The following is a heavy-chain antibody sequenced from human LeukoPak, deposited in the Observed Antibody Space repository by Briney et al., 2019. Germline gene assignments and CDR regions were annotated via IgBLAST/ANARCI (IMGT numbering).Heavy chain of an antibody. CDR2: IYYSGST. J-gene: IGHJ6*03. CDR3: ARDEPAAMGAYYYYYYYMDV. V-gene: IGHV4-39*07. CDR1: GGSISSYY. D-gene: IGHD2-2*01. Sequence: SETLSLTCTVSGGSISSYYWGWIRQPPGKGLEWIGSIYYSGSTYYNPSLKSRVTISVDTSKNQFSLKLSSVTAADTAVYYCARDEPAAMGAYYYYYYYMDVWGKGTTVTVSS.